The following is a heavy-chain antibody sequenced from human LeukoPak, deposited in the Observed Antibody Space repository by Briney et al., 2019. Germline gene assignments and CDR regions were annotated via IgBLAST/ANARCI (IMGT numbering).Heavy chain of an antibody. CDR1: GFTFDDYG. CDR3: ARVGRTGVVVVPAASFSNYYYYMDV. D-gene: IGHD2-2*01. CDR2: IKQDGSEK. V-gene: IGHV3-7*01. Sequence: PGGSLRLSCAASGFTFDDYGMSWVRQAPGKGLEWVANIKQDGSEKYYVDSVKGRFTISRDNAKNSLYLQMNSLRAEDTAVYYCARVGRTGVVVVPAASFSNYYYYMDVWGKGTTVTVSS. J-gene: IGHJ6*03.